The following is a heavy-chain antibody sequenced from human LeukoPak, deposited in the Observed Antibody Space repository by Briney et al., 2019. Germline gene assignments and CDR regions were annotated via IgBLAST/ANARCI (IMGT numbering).Heavy chain of an antibody. D-gene: IGHD1-7*01. CDR1: GGSISSHY. V-gene: IGHV4-4*07. CDR2: IYTSGST. J-gene: IGHJ4*02. Sequence: SETLSLTCTVSGGSISSHYWSWIRQPAGKGLEWIGRIYTSGSTNYNPSLKSRVTMSVDTSKNQFSLKLSSVTAADTAVYYCARGPHRDWNYVFDYWGQGTLVTVSS. CDR3: ARGPHRDWNYVFDY.